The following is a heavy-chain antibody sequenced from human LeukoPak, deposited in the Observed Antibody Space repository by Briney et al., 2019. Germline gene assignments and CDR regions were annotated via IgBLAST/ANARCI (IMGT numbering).Heavy chain of an antibody. D-gene: IGHD1-26*01. Sequence: GGSLRLSCAASGFTFSDYYMSWIRQAPGKGLEWVTYISGSGNAKNYAESVKGRFTNSRDNAKNSVFLQMDSLRAEDTAVYYCARAGGSYWMGAKFDFWGQGILVTVSS. CDR2: ISGSGNAK. CDR3: ARAGGSYWMGAKFDF. V-gene: IGHV3-11*01. CDR1: GFTFSDYY. J-gene: IGHJ4*02.